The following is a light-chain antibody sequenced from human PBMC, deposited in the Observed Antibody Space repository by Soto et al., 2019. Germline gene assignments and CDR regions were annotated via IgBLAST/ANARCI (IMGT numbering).Light chain of an antibody. V-gene: IGKV3-20*01. CDR2: DAS. J-gene: IGKJ4*01. CDR1: QTVRNNY. CDR3: QQFSSYPLT. Sequence: EVVLTQSPCTLSLSQGERATLSCRASQTVRNNYLAWYQQKPGQAPRLLIYDASSRATGIPDRFSGGGSGTDFTLTISRLEPEDFAVYYCQQFSSYPLTFGGGTKVDIK.